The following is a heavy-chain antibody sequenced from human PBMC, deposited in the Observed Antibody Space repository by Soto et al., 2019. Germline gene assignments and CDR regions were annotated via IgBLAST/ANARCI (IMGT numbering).Heavy chain of an antibody. Sequence: KTSETLSLTCTVSGGSISSYYWSWIRQPPGKGLEWIGYIYYSGSTNYNPSLKSRVTISVDTSKNQFSLKLSSVTAADTAVYYCARVDTAMAPWGMDVWGQGTTVTVSS. D-gene: IGHD5-18*01. CDR1: GGSISSYY. V-gene: IGHV4-59*01. CDR2: IYYSGST. CDR3: ARVDTAMAPWGMDV. J-gene: IGHJ6*02.